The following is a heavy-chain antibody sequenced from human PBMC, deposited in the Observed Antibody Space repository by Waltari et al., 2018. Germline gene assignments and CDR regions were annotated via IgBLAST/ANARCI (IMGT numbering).Heavy chain of an antibody. V-gene: IGHV3-48*04. CDR3: AREWELLGDY. D-gene: IGHD1-26*01. Sequence: EVQVVESGGGLVQPGGSLRLSCAASGFTLSTYTMNWVRQAPGKGLEWVSYISSSSSTIYYADSVKGRFTISRDNAKNSLYLQMNSLRAEDTAVYYCAREWELLGDYWGQGTLVTVSS. J-gene: IGHJ4*02. CDR1: GFTLSTYT. CDR2: ISSSSSTI.